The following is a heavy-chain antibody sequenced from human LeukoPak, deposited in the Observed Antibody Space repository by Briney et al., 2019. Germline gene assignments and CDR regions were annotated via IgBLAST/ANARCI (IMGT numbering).Heavy chain of an antibody. CDR1: GFTFSSYA. D-gene: IGHD2-2*01. CDR3: ARYCITTSCQDDNSYYGMDV. V-gene: IGHV3-23*01. Sequence: GGSLRLSCAASGFTFSSYAMSWVRQAPGMGLEWVSAISDSTYYADSVKGRFTISRDNSKNTLYLLMNSLRAEDTAVYFCARYCITTSCQDDNSYYGMDVWGQGTTVTVSS. CDR2: ISDST. J-gene: IGHJ6*02.